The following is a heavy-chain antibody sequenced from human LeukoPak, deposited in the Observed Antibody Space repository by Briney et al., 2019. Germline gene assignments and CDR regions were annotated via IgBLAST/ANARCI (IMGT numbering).Heavy chain of an antibody. V-gene: IGHV6-1*01. CDR3: ARAYGSGRYAETNWFDP. J-gene: IGHJ5*02. D-gene: IGHD3-10*01. Sequence: SQTLSLTCAISGDSFSSNSAAWNWIRQSPSRGLEWLGRTYYRSKWYNDYAVSVKSRITINPDTSKNQFSLQLSSVTAADTAVYYCARAYGSGRYAETNWFDPWGQGTLVTVSS. CDR1: GDSFSSNSAA. CDR2: TYYRSKWYN.